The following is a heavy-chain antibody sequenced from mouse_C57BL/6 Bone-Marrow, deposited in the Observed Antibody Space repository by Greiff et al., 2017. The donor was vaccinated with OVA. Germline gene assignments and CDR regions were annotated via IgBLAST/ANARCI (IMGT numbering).Heavy chain of an antibody. J-gene: IGHJ3*01. Sequence: EVHLVESGGDLVKPGGSLKLSCAASGFTFSSYGMSWVRQTPDKRLEWVATISSGGSYTYYPDSVKGRFTISRDNAKNTLYLQMSSLKSEDTAMYYCARHYYDYDAAWFAYWGQGTLVTVSA. CDR3: ARHYYDYDAAWFAY. V-gene: IGHV5-6*01. D-gene: IGHD2-4*01. CDR2: ISSGGSYT. CDR1: GFTFSSYG.